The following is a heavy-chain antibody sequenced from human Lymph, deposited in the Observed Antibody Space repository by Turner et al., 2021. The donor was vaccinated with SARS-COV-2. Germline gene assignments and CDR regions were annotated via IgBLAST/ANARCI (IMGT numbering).Heavy chain of an antibody. CDR2: FFYSGST. Sequence: QLQLQESGPGLVKPSETLSLTCTVSGGSISSSSYYWGWIRQPPGKGLEWIGNFFYSGSTYYHPSLKSRVTISEDTSKNQFSLKLTSVTAADTAVYYCGVGPTRWYFQHWGQGTLVTVSS. CDR1: GGSISSSSYY. V-gene: IGHV4-39*01. CDR3: GVGPTRWYFQH. D-gene: IGHD1-26*01. J-gene: IGHJ1*01.